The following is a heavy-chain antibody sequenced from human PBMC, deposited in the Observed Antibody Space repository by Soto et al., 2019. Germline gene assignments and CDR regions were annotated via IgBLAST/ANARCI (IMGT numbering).Heavy chain of an antibody. CDR1: GGSVSSGSYY. V-gene: IGHV4-61*01. D-gene: IGHD5-18*01. CDR2: IYYSGST. Sequence: PSETLSLTCTVSGGSVSSGSYYWSWIRQPPGKGLEWIGYIYYSGSTNYNPSLKSRVTISVDTSKNQFSLKLSSVTSEDTAIYYCARMESFGSLNWFDPWGQGALVTVSS. CDR3: ARMESFGSLNWFDP. J-gene: IGHJ5*02.